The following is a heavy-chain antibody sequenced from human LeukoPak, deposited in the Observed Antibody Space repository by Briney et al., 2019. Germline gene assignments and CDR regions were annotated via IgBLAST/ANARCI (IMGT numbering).Heavy chain of an antibody. D-gene: IGHD1-26*01. CDR2: IIPIFGTA. CDR1: GGTFSSYA. J-gene: IGHJ6*02. CDR3: ARDRYSGSYALYYYYGMDV. V-gene: IGHV1-69*13. Sequence: GASVKVSCKASGGTFSSYAISWGRQAPGDGLEWMGGIIPIFGTANYAQKFQGRVTITADESTSTAYMELSSLRSEDTAVYYCARDRYSGSYALYYYYGMDVWGQGTTVTVSS.